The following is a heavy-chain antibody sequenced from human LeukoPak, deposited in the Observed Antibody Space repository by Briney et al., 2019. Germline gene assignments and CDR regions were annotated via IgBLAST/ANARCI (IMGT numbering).Heavy chain of an antibody. Sequence: GGSLRLSCADSGFTFSNYWMHWVRQAPGKGLVWVSLINTDGSSTRYADSVKGRFSISRDDSKSTLFLQMNSLRAEDTAVYYCAKAFFSGSGGNHKHFDSGGQGTLVTVSS. V-gene: IGHV3-74*01. CDR3: AKAFFSGSGGNHKHFDS. D-gene: IGHD3-10*01. CDR1: GFTFSNYW. CDR2: INTDGSST. J-gene: IGHJ4*02.